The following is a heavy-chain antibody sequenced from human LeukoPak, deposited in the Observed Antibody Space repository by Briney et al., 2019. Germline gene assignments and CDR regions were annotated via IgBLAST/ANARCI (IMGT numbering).Heavy chain of an antibody. D-gene: IGHD3-3*01. Sequence: ASVKVSCKASGYTFTSYGISWVRQAPGQGLEWMGWISAYNGNTNYAQKLQGGVTMTTDTSTSTAYMELRSLRSDDTAVYYCARGHYDFWSGYFRSYYYYYMDVWGKGTTVTVSS. CDR1: GYTFTSYG. CDR2: ISAYNGNT. CDR3: ARGHYDFWSGYFRSYYYYYMDV. J-gene: IGHJ6*03. V-gene: IGHV1-18*01.